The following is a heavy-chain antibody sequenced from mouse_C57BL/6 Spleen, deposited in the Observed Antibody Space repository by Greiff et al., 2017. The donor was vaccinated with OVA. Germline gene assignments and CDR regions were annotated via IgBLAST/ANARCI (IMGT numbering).Heavy chain of an antibody. CDR1: GFTFSDYG. Sequence: DVHLVESGGGLVKPGGSLKLSCAASGFTFSDYGMHWVRQAPEKGLEWVAYISSGSSTIYYADTVKGRFTISRDNAKNTLFLQMTSLRSEDTAMYYCARGYDYEGPDYWGQGTTLTVSS. V-gene: IGHV5-17*01. J-gene: IGHJ2*01. CDR3: ARGYDYEGPDY. CDR2: ISSGSSTI. D-gene: IGHD2-4*01.